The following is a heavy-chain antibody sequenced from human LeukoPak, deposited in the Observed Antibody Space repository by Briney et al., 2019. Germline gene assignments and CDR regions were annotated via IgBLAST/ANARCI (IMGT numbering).Heavy chain of an antibody. Sequence: GEALKISCKGSGYSFTSYWIGWVRQMPGKGLEWMVIIYPGDSDTRYSPSFQGQVTISADKSISTAYLQWSSLKASDTAMYYCARNLVAGGGYYYGMDVWGQGTTVTVSS. CDR3: ARNLVAGGGYYYGMDV. CDR1: GYSFTSYW. V-gene: IGHV5-51*01. D-gene: IGHD6-6*01. CDR2: IYPGDSDT. J-gene: IGHJ6*02.